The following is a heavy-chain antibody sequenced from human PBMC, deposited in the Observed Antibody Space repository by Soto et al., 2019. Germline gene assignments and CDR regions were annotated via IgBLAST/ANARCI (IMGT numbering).Heavy chain of an antibody. J-gene: IGHJ4*02. Sequence: SVKVSCKASGGTFSSYAISWVRQAPGQGLEWMGGINPSGGTTSYAQKFQGRVTITSDTSTSTVYMELSSLRSEDTAVYYCARDYDFWSGYYTFDYWGQGTLVTVSS. CDR3: ARDYDFWSGYYTFDY. V-gene: IGHV1-69*05. CDR1: GGTFSSYA. D-gene: IGHD3-3*01. CDR2: INPSGGTT.